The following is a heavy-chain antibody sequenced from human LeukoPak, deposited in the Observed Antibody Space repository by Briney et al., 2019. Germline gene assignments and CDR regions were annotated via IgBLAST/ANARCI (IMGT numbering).Heavy chain of an antibody. V-gene: IGHV3-7*01. CDR3: ASASSSGPYYFDY. Sequence: GGSLRLSCAASGFTFSSYWMSWVRQAPGKGLEWVANIKQDGSEKYYVDSVKGRFTISRDNAKNSLYLQMNSLRAEDTAVYYCASASSSGPYYFDYWGQGTQVTVSS. CDR2: IKQDGSEK. D-gene: IGHD6-19*01. J-gene: IGHJ4*02. CDR1: GFTFSSYW.